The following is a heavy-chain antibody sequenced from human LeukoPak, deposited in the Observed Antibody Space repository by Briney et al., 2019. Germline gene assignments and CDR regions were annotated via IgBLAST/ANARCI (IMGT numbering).Heavy chain of an antibody. J-gene: IGHJ4*02. Sequence: SETLSLTCTVSGGSISSGGYYWSWIRQHPGKGLEWIGYIYYSGGTYYNPSLKSRVTISVDTSKNQFSLKLSSVTAADTAVYYCARDRAERGMATIDYWGQGTLVTVSS. CDR2: IYYSGGT. D-gene: IGHD5-24*01. CDR1: GGSISSGGYY. V-gene: IGHV4-31*03. CDR3: ARDRAERGMATIDY.